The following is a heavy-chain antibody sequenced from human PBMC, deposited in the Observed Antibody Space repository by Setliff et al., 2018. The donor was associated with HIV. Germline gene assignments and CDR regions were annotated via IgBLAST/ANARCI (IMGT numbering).Heavy chain of an antibody. Sequence: SVKVSCKASGGTFSSYAISWVRQAPGQGLEWMGGIIPLFGTENYAQKFQGRVTITAGESTSTAYMELSSLRSEDTAVYYCARAQPTNRIAAAGFDYWGQGTLVTVSS. CDR2: IIPLFGTE. CDR1: GGTFSSYA. CDR3: ARAQPTNRIAAAGFDY. D-gene: IGHD6-13*01. V-gene: IGHV1-69*13. J-gene: IGHJ4*02.